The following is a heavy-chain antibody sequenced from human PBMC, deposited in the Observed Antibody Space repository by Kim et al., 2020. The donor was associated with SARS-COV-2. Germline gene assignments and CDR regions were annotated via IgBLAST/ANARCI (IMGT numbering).Heavy chain of an antibody. D-gene: IGHD3-10*01. J-gene: IGHJ4*02. Sequence: SETLSLTCAVYGGSFSGYYWSWIRQPPGKGLEWIGEINHSGSTNYNPSLKSRVTISVDTSKNQFSLKLSSVTAADTAVYYCARAHYGSGSNNYIDYWGQGTLVTVSS. CDR2: INHSGST. CDR3: ARAHYGSGSNNYIDY. CDR1: GGSFSGYY. V-gene: IGHV4-34*01.